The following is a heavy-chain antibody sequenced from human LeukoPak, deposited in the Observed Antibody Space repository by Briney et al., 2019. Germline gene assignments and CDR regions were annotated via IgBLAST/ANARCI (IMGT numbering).Heavy chain of an antibody. CDR1: GGTFSSYA. CDR3: ARVDRRIAVLPARCYYYGMDV. Sequence: GASVKVSCKASGGTFSSYAISWVRQAPGQGLEWMGGIIPIFGTANYAQKFQGRVTITADESTSTAYMELSSLRSEDTAVYYCARVDRRIAVLPARCYYYGMDVWGQGTTVTVSS. J-gene: IGHJ6*02. CDR2: IIPIFGTA. D-gene: IGHD6-19*01. V-gene: IGHV1-69*01.